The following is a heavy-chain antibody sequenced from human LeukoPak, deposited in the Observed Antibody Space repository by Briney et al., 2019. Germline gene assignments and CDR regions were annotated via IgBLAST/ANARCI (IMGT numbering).Heavy chain of an antibody. CDR1: GFTFSSYW. V-gene: IGHV3-7*01. Sequence: GGSLRLSCSASGFTFSSYWMSWVRQAPGKGLEWVANIKQDGSEKYYVDSVKGRFTIFRDNAKNSLSLQMNSLRAEDTAMYYCARESVSSGWYEAYAFDIWGQGTMVTVSS. D-gene: IGHD6-19*01. CDR2: IKQDGSEK. CDR3: ARESVSSGWYEAYAFDI. J-gene: IGHJ3*02.